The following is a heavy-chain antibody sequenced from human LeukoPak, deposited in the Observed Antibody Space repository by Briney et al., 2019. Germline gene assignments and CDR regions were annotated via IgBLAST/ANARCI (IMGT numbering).Heavy chain of an antibody. Sequence: PGGSLRLSCVASRFTFSYSGMHWVRQAPGKGLEWVAVISYDGRNEYYSDSVKGRFTISRDNSKNTVYLQMDSLRAEDTAVYYCSKDDTGSLDFWGQGTLVTVSS. J-gene: IGHJ4*02. CDR2: ISYDGRNE. V-gene: IGHV3-30*18. CDR3: SKDDTGSLDF. D-gene: IGHD1-1*01. CDR1: RFTFSYSG.